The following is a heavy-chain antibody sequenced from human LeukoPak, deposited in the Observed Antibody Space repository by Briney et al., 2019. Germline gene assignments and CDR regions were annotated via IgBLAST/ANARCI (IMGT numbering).Heavy chain of an antibody. CDR1: GFNFTSYV. V-gene: IGHV3-23*01. CDR2: VSGSGDST. Sequence: GGSLRLSCAASGFNFTSYVMRWVRQAPGKGLEWVSSVSGSGDSTYYADSVKGRFTISRDNSKKTLSLQMSSLRAEDTALYYCAKGIDYWGQGTLVTVSS. CDR3: AKGIDY. J-gene: IGHJ4*02.